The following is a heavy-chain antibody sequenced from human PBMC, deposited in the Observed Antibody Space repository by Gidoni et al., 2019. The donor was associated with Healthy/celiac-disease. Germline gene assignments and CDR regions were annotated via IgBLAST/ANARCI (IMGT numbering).Heavy chain of an antibody. D-gene: IGHD3-3*01. Sequence: EVQLLESGGALVLPGGYLRPSCPAPGFTIRTHAMSWVRQAPGKGLEWVSAMSGSGGSTYYADSVKGRFTISRDNSKNTLYLQMNSLRAEDTAVYYCAKDRGGIFGVVIKSFYFDYWGQGTLVTVSS. CDR2: MSGSGGST. CDR1: GFTIRTHA. CDR3: AKDRGGIFGVVIKSFYFDY. J-gene: IGHJ4*02. V-gene: IGHV3-23*01.